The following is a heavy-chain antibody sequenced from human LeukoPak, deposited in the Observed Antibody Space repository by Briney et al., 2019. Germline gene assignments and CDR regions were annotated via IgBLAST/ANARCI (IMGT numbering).Heavy chain of an antibody. CDR1: GYTFTSYG. J-gene: IGHJ4*02. CDR3: ARESTEFYYGSGSYYIIDY. Sequence: ASVKVSCKASGYTFTSYGISWVRQAPGQGLEWMGWISAYNGNTNYAQKLQGRVTMTTDTSTSTAYMELRSLRSDDTAVYYCARESTEFYYGSGSYYIIDYWGQGTLVTVSS. V-gene: IGHV1-18*01. CDR2: ISAYNGNT. D-gene: IGHD3-10*01.